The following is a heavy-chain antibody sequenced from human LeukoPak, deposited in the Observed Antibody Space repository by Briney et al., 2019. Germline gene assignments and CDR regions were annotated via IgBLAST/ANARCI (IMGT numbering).Heavy chain of an antibody. Sequence: ASVKVSCKASGYTFTGYYMHWVRQAPGQGLEWMGWINPNSGGTNYAQKFQGRVTMARDTSISTAYMELSRLRSDDTAVYYCARGTRNSGSYYYYYWGQGTLVTVSS. V-gene: IGHV1-2*02. CDR1: GYTFTGYY. CDR2: INPNSGGT. J-gene: IGHJ4*02. CDR3: ARGTRNSGSYYYYY. D-gene: IGHD1-26*01.